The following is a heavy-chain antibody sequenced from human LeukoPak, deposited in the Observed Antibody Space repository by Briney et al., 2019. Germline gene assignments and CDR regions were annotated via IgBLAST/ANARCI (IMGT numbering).Heavy chain of an antibody. CDR3: ARGGDPPL. J-gene: IGHJ4*02. Sequence: SETLSLTCTASGGSINSYYWSWIRQPAGMGLEWIGHISTSGSTNYNPSLKSRVTMSVDTSKNQFSLKLSSVTAADTAVYYCARGGDPPLWGQGTLVTVSS. V-gene: IGHV4-4*07. CDR2: ISTSGST. CDR1: GGSINSYY.